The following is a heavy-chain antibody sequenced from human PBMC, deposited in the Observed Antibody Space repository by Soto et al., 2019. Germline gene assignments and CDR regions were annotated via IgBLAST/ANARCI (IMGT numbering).Heavy chain of an antibody. D-gene: IGHD5-18*01. CDR3: AKHGDSYGHYSIYYYYGMDV. CDR1: GFTFSSYA. CDR2: ISGSGGST. V-gene: IGHV3-23*01. Sequence: EVQLLESGGGLVQPGGSLRLSCAASGFTFSSYAMSWVRQAPGKGLEWVSAISGSGGSTYYADSVKGRFTISRDNSKNTLYLQMNSLRAEDTAVYYCAKHGDSYGHYSIYYYYGMDVWGQGTTVTVSS. J-gene: IGHJ6*02.